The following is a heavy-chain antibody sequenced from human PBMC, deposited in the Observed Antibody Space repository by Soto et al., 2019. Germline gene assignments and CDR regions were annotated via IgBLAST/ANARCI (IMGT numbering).Heavy chain of an antibody. CDR3: ARDWNNGIDY. V-gene: IGHV3-33*01. Sequence: PEGSLRLSCTPSGFTFSDHGIHWVRQAPGKGLEWVAVIWNDGSNKFYTDSVKGRFTTSRDNSKNTLFLQMNSLSAEDTAVYYCARDWNNGIDYWGQGTLVTVSS. CDR2: IWNDGSNK. D-gene: IGHD2-8*01. CDR1: GFTFSDHG. J-gene: IGHJ4*02.